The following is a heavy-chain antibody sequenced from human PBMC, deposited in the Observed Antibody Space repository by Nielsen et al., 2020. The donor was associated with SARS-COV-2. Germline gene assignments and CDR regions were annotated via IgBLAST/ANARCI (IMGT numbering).Heavy chain of an antibody. CDR3: GTDDYSTSPSYYYYYMDV. V-gene: IGHV3-30*03. Sequence: GGSLRLSCAASGFTFSSYGMHWVRQAPGKGLEWVAVISYDGSNKYYADSVKGRFTISRDNSKNTLYLQMNSLRAEDTAVYYCGTDDYSTSPSYYYYYMDVWGKGTTVTVSS. CDR2: ISYDGSNK. CDR1: GFTFSSYG. J-gene: IGHJ6*03. D-gene: IGHD4-11*01.